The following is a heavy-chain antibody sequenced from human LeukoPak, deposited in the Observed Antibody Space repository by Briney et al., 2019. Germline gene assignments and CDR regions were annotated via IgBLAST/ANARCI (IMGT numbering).Heavy chain of an antibody. J-gene: IGHJ4*02. CDR1: GYAFTSYG. CDR2: ISAYNGNT. D-gene: IGHD3-22*01. CDR3: AREKGTTYYYDSSGYAYFDY. Sequence: GASVKVSCKASGYAFTSYGISWVRQAPGQGLEWMGWISAYNGNTNYAQKLQGRVTMTTDTSTSTAYMELRSLRSDDTAVYYCAREKGTTYYYDSSGYAYFDYWGQGTLVTVSS. V-gene: IGHV1-18*01.